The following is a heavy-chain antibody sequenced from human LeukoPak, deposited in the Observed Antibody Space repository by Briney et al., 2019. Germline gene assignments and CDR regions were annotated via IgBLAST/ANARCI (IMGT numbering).Heavy chain of an antibody. V-gene: IGHV3-73*01. Sequence: GGSLRLSCAASGFTFSGSAMHWVRQASGKGLEWVGRIRGKANSYATAYAASVKGRFTISRDDSKTTAYLQMNSLKTEDTAVYYCTRQSPIAAAATNWGQGTLVTVSS. CDR1: GFTFSGSA. CDR2: IRGKANSYAT. D-gene: IGHD6-13*01. CDR3: TRQSPIAAAATN. J-gene: IGHJ4*02.